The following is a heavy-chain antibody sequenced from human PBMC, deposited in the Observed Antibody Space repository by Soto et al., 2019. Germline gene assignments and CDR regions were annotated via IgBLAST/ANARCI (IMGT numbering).Heavy chain of an antibody. D-gene: IGHD3-10*01. CDR3: ITVHPYGSGSYFSDY. V-gene: IGHV3-15*07. Sequence: EVQLVESGGGLVKPGGSLRLSCAASGFTFSNAWMNWVRQAPGKGLVWVGRINSKPDGGTTDYAAPVNGRFTISRDESKNMLYLQKDSLKTEVTAVYYCITVHPYGSGSYFSDYWGQGTLVTVSS. J-gene: IGHJ4*02. CDR2: INSKPDGGTT. CDR1: GFTFSNAW.